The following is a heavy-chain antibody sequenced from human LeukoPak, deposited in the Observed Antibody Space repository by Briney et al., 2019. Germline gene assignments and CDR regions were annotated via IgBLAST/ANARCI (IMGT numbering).Heavy chain of an antibody. CDR2: IYSGGST. Sequence: GGSLRLSCAASGFTVSSNYMSWVRQAPGKGLEWVSVIYSGGSTYYADSVKGRFTISRDNSKNTLYLQMNSLRAEDTAVYYCARLSEQWLGFNWFDPWGQGTLVTVSS. J-gene: IGHJ5*02. CDR1: GFTVSSNY. D-gene: IGHD6-19*01. CDR3: ARLSEQWLGFNWFDP. V-gene: IGHV3-66*01.